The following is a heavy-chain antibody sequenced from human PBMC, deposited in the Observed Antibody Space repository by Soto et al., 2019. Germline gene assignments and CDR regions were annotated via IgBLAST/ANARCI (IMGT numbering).Heavy chain of an antibody. V-gene: IGHV4-59*01. Sequence: QVQLQESGPGLVKPSETLSLTCTVSAGAISSYYWSWIRQPPGKRLEWIGYIHYSGNTNYNPSLKSRVTISVDTSQNQFSLRVTSVTAADTAVYYWARSVQSSGWDSWFFDLWGRGTLVTVSS. CDR3: ARSVQSSGWDSWFFDL. J-gene: IGHJ2*01. D-gene: IGHD6-19*01. CDR1: AGAISSYY. CDR2: IHYSGNT.